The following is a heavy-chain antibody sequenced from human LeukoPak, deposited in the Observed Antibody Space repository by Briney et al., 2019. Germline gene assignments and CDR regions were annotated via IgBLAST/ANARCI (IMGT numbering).Heavy chain of an antibody. CDR3: ARAGYGSGSYYWSWFDP. V-gene: IGHV1-18*01. CDR2: ISASNGNT. J-gene: IGHJ5*02. CDR1: GYTFTSHG. Sequence: GASVKVSCKASGYTFTSHGIILVRQAPGQGLEWIGWISASNGNTNYAQKLKGRVTTTTDTSTSTAYMEPRSLRSEDTAVYSFARAGYGSGSYYWSWFDPWGQGTLVTVSS. D-gene: IGHD3-10*01.